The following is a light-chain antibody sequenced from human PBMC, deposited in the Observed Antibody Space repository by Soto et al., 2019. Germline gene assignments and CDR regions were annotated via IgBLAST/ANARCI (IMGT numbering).Light chain of an antibody. CDR3: SSYAGSNNRL. CDR2: EVS. V-gene: IGLV2-8*01. J-gene: IGLJ3*02. Sequence: QSALTQPPSASGSPRQSVTISCTGTSSDVGGYNYVSWYQQHPGKAPKLMIYEVSKRPSGVPDRFSGSKSGNTASLTVSGLQAEDEADYYCSSYAGSNNRLFGGGTKLTVL. CDR1: SSDVGGYNY.